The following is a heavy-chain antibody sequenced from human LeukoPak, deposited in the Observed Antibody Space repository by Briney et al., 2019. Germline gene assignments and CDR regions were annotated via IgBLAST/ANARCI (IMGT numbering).Heavy chain of an antibody. Sequence: GGSLRLSCAASGFTFSSYAMHWVRQAPGKGLEWVAVISYDGSNKYYADSVKGRFTISRDNAKNSLYLEMNSLRAEDTAVYYCARTYYDFWSGYYSHEGNPFDYWGQGTLVTVSS. CDR1: GFTFSSYA. CDR2: ISYDGSNK. CDR3: ARTYYDFWSGYYSHEGNPFDY. V-gene: IGHV3-30*04. D-gene: IGHD3-3*01. J-gene: IGHJ4*02.